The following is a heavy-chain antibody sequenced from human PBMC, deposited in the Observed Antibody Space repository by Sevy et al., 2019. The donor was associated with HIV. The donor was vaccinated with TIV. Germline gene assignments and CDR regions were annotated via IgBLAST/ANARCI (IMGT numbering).Heavy chain of an antibody. CDR1: GYTFTGYY. J-gene: IGHJ6*02. V-gene: IGHV1-2*02. CDR2: TNPNSGGT. Sequence: ASVKVSCKASGYTFTGYYMHWVRQAPGQGLEWMGWTNPNSGGTNYAQKFKGRVTMTRDTSISTAYMELSRLGSDDTAVYYCARDAVAVVRGVMISGGMDVWGQGTTVTVSS. D-gene: IGHD3-10*01. CDR3: ARDAVAVVRGVMISGGMDV.